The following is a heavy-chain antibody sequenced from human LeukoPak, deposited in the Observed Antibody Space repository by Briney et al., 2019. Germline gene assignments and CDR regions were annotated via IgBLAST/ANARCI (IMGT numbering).Heavy chain of an antibody. CDR1: GFTFSSYG. Sequence: GGSLRLPCAASGFTFSSYGMHWVRQAPGKGLEWMSFIRYDGSNKYYADSVKGRFTISRDNSKNTLYLQMNSLRAEDTAVYCCAKGYSYGFVYWGQGTLVTVSS. J-gene: IGHJ4*02. V-gene: IGHV3-30*02. D-gene: IGHD5-18*01. CDR3: AKGYSYGFVY. CDR2: IRYDGSNK.